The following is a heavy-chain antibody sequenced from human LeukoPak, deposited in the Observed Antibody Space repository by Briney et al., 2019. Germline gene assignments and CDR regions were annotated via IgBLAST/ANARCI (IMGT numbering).Heavy chain of an antibody. J-gene: IGHJ4*02. D-gene: IGHD3-22*01. CDR1: GYTFTGYY. Sequence: KPGASVKVSCKASGYTFTGYYMHWVRQAPGQGLEWMGWISAYNGNTNYAQKLQGRVTMTTDTSTSTAYMELRSLRSDDTAVYYCARTPRYLNYYDSSAYFDYWGQGTLVTVSS. CDR2: ISAYNGNT. CDR3: ARTPRYLNYYDSSAYFDY. V-gene: IGHV1-18*04.